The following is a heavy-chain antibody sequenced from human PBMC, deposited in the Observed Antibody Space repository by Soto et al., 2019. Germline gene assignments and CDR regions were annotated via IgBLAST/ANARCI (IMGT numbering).Heavy chain of an antibody. V-gene: IGHV1-18*01. CDR1: GYTFTSYG. CDR3: ARDRYCSGGSCYDRFDP. J-gene: IGHJ5*02. Sequence: GASVKVSCKASGYTFTSYGISWVRQAPGQGLEWMGWISAYNGNTNYAQKLQGRVTMTTDTSTSTAYMELRSLRSDDTAVYYCARDRYCSGGSCYDRFDPWGQGTLVTVSS. D-gene: IGHD2-15*01. CDR2: ISAYNGNT.